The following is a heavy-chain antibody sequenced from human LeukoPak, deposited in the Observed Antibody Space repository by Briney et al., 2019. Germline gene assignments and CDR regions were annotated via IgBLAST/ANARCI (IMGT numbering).Heavy chain of an antibody. J-gene: IGHJ6*02. CDR3: ARANQYSSGWYSASVYYYGMDV. CDR1: GGSVSSNSAA. Sequence: SQTLSLTCAISGGSVSSNSAAWNLIRQSPSRGLEWLGRTYYRSKWYNDYAVSVKSRITINPDTSKNQFSLQLNSVTPEDTAVYYCARANQYSSGWYSASVYYYGMDVWGQGTTVTVSS. CDR2: TYYRSKWYN. V-gene: IGHV6-1*01. D-gene: IGHD6-19*01.